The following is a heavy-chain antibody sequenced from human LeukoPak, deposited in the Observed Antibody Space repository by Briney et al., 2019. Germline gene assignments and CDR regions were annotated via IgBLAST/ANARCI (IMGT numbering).Heavy chain of an antibody. J-gene: IGHJ4*02. CDR2: ISYDGTNK. V-gene: IGHV3-30*03. CDR3: ARESHYLAAIPDLFDY. D-gene: IGHD2-2*02. CDR1: GFTVSSNS. Sequence: GGSLRLSCTVSGFTVSSNSMHWVRQAPGKGLEWVAVISYDGTNKYYADSVKGRFTISRDNSKNTLYLQMNSLRAEDTAVYYCARESHYLAAIPDLFDYWGQGTLVTVSS.